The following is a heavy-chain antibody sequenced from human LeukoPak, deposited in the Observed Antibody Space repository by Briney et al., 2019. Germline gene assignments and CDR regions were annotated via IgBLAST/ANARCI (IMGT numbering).Heavy chain of an antibody. CDR3: ARDTTGPGSIDY. CDR1: GFTFSSYS. Sequence: GGSLRLSCAASGFTFSSYSMNWVRQALGKGLEWVSSISSSSSHIYYADSVKGRFTISRDNAKNSPYLQMNSLRAEDTAVYYCARDTTGPGSIDYWGQGTLVTVSS. D-gene: IGHD1-1*01. J-gene: IGHJ4*02. CDR2: ISSSSSHI. V-gene: IGHV3-21*06.